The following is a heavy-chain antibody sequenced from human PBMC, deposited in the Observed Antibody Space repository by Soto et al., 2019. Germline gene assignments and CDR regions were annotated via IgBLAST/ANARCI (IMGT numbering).Heavy chain of an antibody. D-gene: IGHD5-12*01. CDR2: INAGNGNT. J-gene: IGHJ4*02. CDR3: ARVYSGYVVLDY. Sequence: ASVKVSCKASGYTFTSYAMHWVRQAPGQRLEWMGWINAGNGNTKYSQKFQGRVTITRDTSASTAYMELSSLRSEDTAVYYCARVYSGYVVLDYWGQGTLVTVSS. V-gene: IGHV1-3*01. CDR1: GYTFTSYA.